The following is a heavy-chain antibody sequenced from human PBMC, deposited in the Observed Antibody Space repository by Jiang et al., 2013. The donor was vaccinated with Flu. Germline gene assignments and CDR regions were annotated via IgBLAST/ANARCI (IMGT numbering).Heavy chain of an antibody. V-gene: IGHV5-10-1*01. Sequence: CKGPGYNFTSYWISWVRQMPGKGLEWMGRIDPTDSYSNYSPSFQGHVTMSADKSISTAYLQWSSLKASDTAMYYCARLPTVTTGGDYWGQGTLVTVSS. D-gene: IGHD4-17*01. J-gene: IGHJ4*02. CDR3: ARLPTVTTGGDY. CDR1: GYNFTSYW. CDR2: IDPTDSYS.